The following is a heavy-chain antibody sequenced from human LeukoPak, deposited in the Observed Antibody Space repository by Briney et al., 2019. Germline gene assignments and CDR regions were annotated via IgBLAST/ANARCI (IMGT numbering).Heavy chain of an antibody. V-gene: IGHV3-48*01. CDR2: ISSSSNTI. CDR1: GFTFSRYS. Sequence: PGGSLRLSSAAPGFTFSRYSMNWVRQAPGKGLEWVSYISSSSNTIYYADSVKGRFTISRDNAKNSLYLQITSLRAEDTAVYYCARGGSYYNEAFDIWGQATMVTVSS. J-gene: IGHJ3*02. D-gene: IGHD3-10*01. CDR3: ARGGSYYNEAFDI.